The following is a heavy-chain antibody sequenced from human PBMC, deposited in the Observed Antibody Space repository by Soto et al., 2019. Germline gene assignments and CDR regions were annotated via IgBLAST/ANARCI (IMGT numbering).Heavy chain of an antibody. J-gene: IGHJ4*02. CDR3: VSEASSSFYDY. CDR2: ISAYNGNT. CDR1: GYTFTSYG. D-gene: IGHD6-13*01. V-gene: IGHV1-18*01. Sequence: QVQLVQSGAEVKRPGASVKVSCKASGYTFTSYGISWVRQAPGQGLEWMGWISAYNGNTNYAQKLQGRVTMTTDTSSSSDSMELTRLRFHATAVHYCVSEASSSFYDYWGQGTLVTVSS.